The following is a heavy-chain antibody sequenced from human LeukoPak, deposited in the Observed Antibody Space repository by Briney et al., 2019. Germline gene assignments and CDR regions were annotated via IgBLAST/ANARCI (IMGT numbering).Heavy chain of an antibody. D-gene: IGHD2-2*02. CDR2: ISSSSSYI. CDR3: ARDPRCCSSTSCYIGDY. Sequence: PGGSLRLSCAASGFTFSSYSMNWVRQAPGKGLEWVSSISSSSSYIYYADSVKGRFTISRDNAKNSLYLQMNSLRAEDTAVYYCARDPRCCSSTSCYIGDYWGQGTLVTVSS. J-gene: IGHJ4*02. CDR1: GFTFSSYS. V-gene: IGHV3-21*01.